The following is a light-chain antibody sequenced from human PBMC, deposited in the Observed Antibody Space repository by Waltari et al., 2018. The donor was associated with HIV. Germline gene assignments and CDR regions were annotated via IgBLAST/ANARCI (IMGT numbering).Light chain of an antibody. V-gene: IGKV4-1*01. CDR3: QQYYSTPYT. CDR2: WAS. J-gene: IGKJ2*01. CDR1: QSVLYSSNNKNY. Sequence: DIVMTQSPDSLAVSLAERATINCKSSQSVLYSSNNKNYLAWYQQKPGQPPKLLIYWASTRESGVPDRFSGSGSVTDFTLTISSLQAEDVAVYYCQQYYSTPYTFGQGTKLEIK.